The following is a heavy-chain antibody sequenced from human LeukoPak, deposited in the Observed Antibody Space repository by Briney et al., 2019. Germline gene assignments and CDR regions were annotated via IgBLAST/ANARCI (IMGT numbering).Heavy chain of an antibody. CDR3: ARDSRDYGSGSYWDV. Sequence: KSSETLSLTCTVSGGSMTTYYWSWIRQPPGKGLEWIGYIHDSGSTNYKPSLKGRVTMSVDTSKNQFSLTLSSVTAADTAVYYCARDSRDYGSGSYWDVWGQGTTVTVSS. D-gene: IGHD3-10*01. V-gene: IGHV4-59*01. J-gene: IGHJ6*02. CDR1: GGSMTTYY. CDR2: IHDSGST.